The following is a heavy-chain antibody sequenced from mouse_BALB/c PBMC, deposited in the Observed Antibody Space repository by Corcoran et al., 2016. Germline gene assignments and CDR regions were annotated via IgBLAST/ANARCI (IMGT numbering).Heavy chain of an antibody. CDR3: SNYYGSSFAY. D-gene: IGHD1-1*01. CDR1: GYTFTNYG. J-gene: IGHJ3*01. V-gene: IGHV9-1*02. CDR2: INTYTGEP. Sequence: QIQLVQSGPELKKPGETGKISCKASGYTFTNYGMNWVKQAPGKGLKCMGWINTYTGEPTYADDFKGRFAFSLETSASTAYLQINNLKNEDMATYFCSNYYGSSFAYWCQGTLVTVSA.